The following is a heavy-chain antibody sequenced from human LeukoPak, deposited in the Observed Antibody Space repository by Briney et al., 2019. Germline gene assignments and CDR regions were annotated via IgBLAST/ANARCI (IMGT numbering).Heavy chain of an antibody. V-gene: IGHV4-34*01. CDR3: ARGGYYDSSGYYQLNWFDP. CDR2: INDSGST. J-gene: IGHJ5*02. D-gene: IGHD3-22*01. CDR1: GGSFSGYY. Sequence: SETLSLTCAVYGGSFSGYYWSWIRQPPGKGLEWIGEINDSGSTNYNPSLKSRVTISVDTSKSQFSLKLSSVTAADTAVYYCARGGYYDSSGYYQLNWFDPWGQGTLVTVSS.